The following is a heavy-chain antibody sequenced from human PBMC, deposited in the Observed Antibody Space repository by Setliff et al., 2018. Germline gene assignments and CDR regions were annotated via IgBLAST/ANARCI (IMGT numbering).Heavy chain of an antibody. D-gene: IGHD6-19*01. V-gene: IGHV3-53*01. CDR3: ARGIPPSSGWYYFVS. CDR1: GFTVSSNY. CDR2: IYSGGST. J-gene: IGHJ4*02. Sequence: GSLRLSCAASGFTVSSNYMSWVRQAPGKGLEWVSVIYSGGSTYYADSVKGRFTISRDNSKNKLYLQMNSLRAEDTAVYYCARGIPPSSGWYYFVSWGQGTLVTVSS.